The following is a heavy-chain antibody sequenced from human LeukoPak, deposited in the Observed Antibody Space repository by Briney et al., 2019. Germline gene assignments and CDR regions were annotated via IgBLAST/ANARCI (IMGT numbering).Heavy chain of an antibody. CDR3: TRVDVGLCFDY. Sequence: GSLRLSCAASEFSVGSNYMTWVRQAPGKGLEWVGFIRSKDYGGTTKYAASVKGRFTISRDDSKSIAYLQMISLKIEDTAVYYCTRVDVGLCFDYWGQGTLVTVSS. CDR2: IRSKDYGGTT. J-gene: IGHJ4*02. CDR1: EFSVGSNY. V-gene: IGHV3-49*04.